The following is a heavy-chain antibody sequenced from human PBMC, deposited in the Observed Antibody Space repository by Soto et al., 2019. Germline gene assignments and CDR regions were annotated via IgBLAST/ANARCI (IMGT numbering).Heavy chain of an antibody. CDR3: ARHARYCSGGSCYSAPPDYYYGMDV. Sequence: GESVKISCXGSGYSFTSYWISWVRQMPGKGLEWMGRIDPSDSYTNYSPSFQGHVTISADKSISTAYLQWSSLKASDTAMYYCARHARYCSGGSCYSAPPDYYYGMDVWGQGTTVTVSS. CDR1: GYSFTSYW. J-gene: IGHJ6*02. D-gene: IGHD2-15*01. CDR2: IDPSDSYT. V-gene: IGHV5-10-1*01.